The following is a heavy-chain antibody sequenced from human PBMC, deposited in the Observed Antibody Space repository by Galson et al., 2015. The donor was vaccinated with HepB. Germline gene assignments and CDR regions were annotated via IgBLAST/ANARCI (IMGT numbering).Heavy chain of an antibody. CDR2: ISYDGSNK. J-gene: IGHJ4*02. CDR1: GFTFSSYG. V-gene: IGHV3-30*18. CDR3: AKDLLDY. D-gene: IGHD5/OR15-5a*01. Sequence: SLRLSCAASGFTFSSYGMHWVRQAPGKGLEWVAVISYDGSNKYYADSVKGRFTISRDNSKNTLYLQMNSLRAEDTAVYYCAKDLLDYWGQGTLVTVSS.